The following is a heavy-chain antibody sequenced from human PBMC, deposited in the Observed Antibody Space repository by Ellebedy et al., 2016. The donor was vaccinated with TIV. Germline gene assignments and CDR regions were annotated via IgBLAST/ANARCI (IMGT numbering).Heavy chain of an antibody. J-gene: IGHJ3*02. CDR3: ARALVTHAFDI. CDR1: GGSISSSSYY. V-gene: IGHV4-39*07. CDR2: IYCSGST. Sequence: SETLSLTCTVSGGSISSSSYYWGWLCQPQGKGLEWIGSIYCSGSTYYNPSLKSRVTISVDTSKNQFSLKLSSVTAADTAVYYCARALVTHAFDIWGQGTMVTVSS.